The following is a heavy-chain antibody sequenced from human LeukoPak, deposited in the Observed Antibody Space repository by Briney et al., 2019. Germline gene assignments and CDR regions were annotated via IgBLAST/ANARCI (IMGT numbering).Heavy chain of an antibody. J-gene: IGHJ4*02. V-gene: IGHV3-23*01. D-gene: IGHD1-26*01. CDR3: ARHSGSYFYYYFDF. CDR1: GFRITSYG. CDR2: ISNSGYNS. Sequence: GGSLRLSCGVSGFRITSYGMSWVRQAPGRGLEWVSVISNSGYNSEYADSVKGRFTISRDTSGNTLYLQMNSLRPEDTAMYYCARHSGSYFYYYFDFWGQGTPGTVSS.